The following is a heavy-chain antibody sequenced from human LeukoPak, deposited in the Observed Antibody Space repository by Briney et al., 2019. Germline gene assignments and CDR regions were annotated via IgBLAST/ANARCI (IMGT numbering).Heavy chain of an antibody. J-gene: IGHJ4*02. CDR1: GGSISSYY. CDR3: ARDYEDLGVAGTGFDY. Sequence: SETLSLTCTGSGGSISSYYWRWIRQPPGKGLEWIGYIYYSGSTNYNPSLKSRVTISVDTSKTQFSLKLNSVTAADTAVYYCARDYEDLGVAGTGFDYWGQGTLVTVSS. D-gene: IGHD6-19*01. V-gene: IGHV4-59*01. CDR2: IYYSGST.